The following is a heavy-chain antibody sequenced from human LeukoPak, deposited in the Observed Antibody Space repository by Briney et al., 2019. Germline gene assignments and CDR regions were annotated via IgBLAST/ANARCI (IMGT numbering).Heavy chain of an antibody. J-gene: IGHJ4*02. V-gene: IGHV3-23*01. CDR2: ISGSGDST. D-gene: IGHD6-13*01. CDR3: AKTRPLDSSSWSHGDY. CDR1: GFTFSSYA. Sequence: GGSLRLSCAASGFTFSSYAMSWVRQAPGKELEWVSAISGSGDSTYYGDSVKGRFTISRDNSKNTLYLQMNSLRAEDTAVYYCAKTRPLDSSSWSHGDYWGQGTLVTVSS.